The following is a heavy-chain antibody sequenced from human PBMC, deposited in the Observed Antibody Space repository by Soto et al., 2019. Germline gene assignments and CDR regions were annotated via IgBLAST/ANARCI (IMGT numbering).Heavy chain of an antibody. Sequence: GGSLRLSCAASGFTFSSYGMHWVRQAPGKGLEWVTAIDGSGRYFYYTDSVKGRFTVSRDNSRDTLFLQMNSLRADDTAVYFCAKNDQWLPFYDSWGQGVQVTVSS. CDR2: IDGSGRYF. D-gene: IGHD1-1*01. J-gene: IGHJ4*02. CDR1: GFTFSSYG. V-gene: IGHV3-23*05. CDR3: AKNDQWLPFYDS.